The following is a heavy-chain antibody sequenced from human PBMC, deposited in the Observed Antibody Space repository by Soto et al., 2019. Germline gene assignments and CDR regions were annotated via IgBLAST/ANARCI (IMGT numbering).Heavy chain of an antibody. Sequence: QVQLVQSGAEVKKPGSSVKVSCKASGGTFSSYAMHWVRQAPGKGLEWVAVISYDGSNKYYADSVKGRFTISRDNSKNTLYLQMNSLRAEDTAVYYCARDKVGGTTTLDYWGQGTLVTVSS. J-gene: IGHJ4*02. CDR3: ARDKVGGTTTLDY. CDR1: GGTFSSYA. CDR2: ISYDGSNK. V-gene: IGHV3-30-3*01. D-gene: IGHD1-7*01.